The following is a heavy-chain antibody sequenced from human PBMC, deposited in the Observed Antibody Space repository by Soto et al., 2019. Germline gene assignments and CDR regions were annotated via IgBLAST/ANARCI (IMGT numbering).Heavy chain of an antibody. CDR3: ARARLVVEGRFDY. CDR2: ISSTATYT. V-gene: IGHV3-11*06. CDR1: GFSFSDYY. J-gene: IGHJ4*02. Sequence: QVQLVGSGGDLVKPGGSLRLSCAASGFSFSDYYMNWIRQAPGKGLEWLSYISSTATYTNYADSVRGRFTISRDSAKNSLYLDMNGLRTEDTAVYYCARARLVVEGRFDYWGQGTLVTVSS. D-gene: IGHD3-22*01.